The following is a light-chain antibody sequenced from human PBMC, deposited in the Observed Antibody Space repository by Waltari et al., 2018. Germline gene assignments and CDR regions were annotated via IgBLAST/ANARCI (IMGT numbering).Light chain of an antibody. CDR1: QTLNNN. CDR3: QQSHALPPWT. V-gene: IGKV3-15*01. CDR2: GAS. Sequence: EIVVTQSPATLSVSPGDRAILTCRTSQTLNNNLAWFQPKPGQSPRRLIFGASARASGVPARFSGSGSGTEFTLTITSLQSEDFAVYYCQQSHALPPWTFGQGTRV. J-gene: IGKJ1*01.